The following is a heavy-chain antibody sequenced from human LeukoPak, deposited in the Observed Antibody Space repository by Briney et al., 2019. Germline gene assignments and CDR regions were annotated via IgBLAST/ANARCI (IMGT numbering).Heavy chain of an antibody. Sequence: GGSLRLSCAPSGFTVSSYSMNWVRQAPGKGLEWVSYIRSGSSYIYYADSVKGRFTISRDNAKNSLYLQMNSLRAEDTAVYYCAREPYDILTGYLDRYFDLWGRGTLVTVSS. CDR1: GFTVSSYS. J-gene: IGHJ2*01. D-gene: IGHD3-9*01. CDR2: IRSGSSYI. V-gene: IGHV3-21*01. CDR3: AREPYDILTGYLDRYFDL.